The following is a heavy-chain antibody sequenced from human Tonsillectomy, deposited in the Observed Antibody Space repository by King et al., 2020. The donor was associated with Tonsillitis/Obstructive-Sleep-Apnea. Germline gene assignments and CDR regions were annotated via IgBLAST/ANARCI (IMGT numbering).Heavy chain of an antibody. J-gene: IGHJ5*02. CDR1: GFTFSSYW. CDR2: IKQDGSEK. V-gene: IGHV3-7*04. Sequence: QLVQSGGGLVQPGGSLRLSCAASGFTFSSYWMSWVRQAPGKGLEWVANIKQDGSEKYYVDSVKGRFTISRVNAKNSLYLQMNSLRAEDTAVYYCARDYYDYRGWFDPWGQGTLVTVSS. CDR3: ARDYYDYRGWFDP. D-gene: IGHD3-3*01.